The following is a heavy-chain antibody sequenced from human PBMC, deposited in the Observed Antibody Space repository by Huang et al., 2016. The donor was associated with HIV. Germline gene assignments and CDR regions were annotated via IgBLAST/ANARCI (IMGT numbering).Heavy chain of an antibody. V-gene: IGHV1-18*01. CDR3: ARGGGIQLWLLGYYYMDV. CDR1: GYTFSSFG. D-gene: IGHD5-18*01. CDR2: ISVYNGNT. Sequence: QVQLVQSGAEVKKPGASVKVSCKASGYTFSSFGISLVRQAPGQGLEWVGWISVYNGNTKFAQKFQGRLTMTTDTSTSTAYMERRSLRSDDTAVYYCARGGGIQLWLLGYYYMDVWGNGTTVTVSS. J-gene: IGHJ6*03.